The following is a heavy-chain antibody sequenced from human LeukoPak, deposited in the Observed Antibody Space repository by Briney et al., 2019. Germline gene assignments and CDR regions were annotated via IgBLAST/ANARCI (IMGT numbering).Heavy chain of an antibody. J-gene: IGHJ4*02. V-gene: IGHV1-69*04. Sequence: ASVKVSCKASGGTFSSYAISWVRQAPGQGLEWMGRIIPILGIANYAQKFQGRVTITADKSTSTAYMELSSLRSEDTAVYYCARDSTPFVVVTDSDYWGQGTLVTVSS. CDR3: ARDSTPFVVVTDSDY. CDR2: IIPILGIA. CDR1: GGTFSSYA. D-gene: IGHD2-21*02.